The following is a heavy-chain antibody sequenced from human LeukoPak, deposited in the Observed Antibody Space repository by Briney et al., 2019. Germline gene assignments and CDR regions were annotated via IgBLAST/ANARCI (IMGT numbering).Heavy chain of an antibody. CDR2: ISGSGDST. CDR1: GFTFSSYA. V-gene: IGHV3-23*01. J-gene: IGHJ4*02. CDR3: AKYDFWSGYSFDY. D-gene: IGHD3-3*01. Sequence: GGSLRLSCAASGFTFSSYAMSWVRQAPGKGLEWVSAISGSGDSTYYADSVKGRFTISRDSSKNTLYLQMNSLRAEDSAVYYCAKYDFWSGYSFDYWGQGTLVTVSS.